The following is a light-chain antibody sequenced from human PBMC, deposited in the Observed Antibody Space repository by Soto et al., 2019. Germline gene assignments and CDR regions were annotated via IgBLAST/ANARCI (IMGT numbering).Light chain of an antibody. V-gene: IGKV1-39*01. CDR1: QSISSY. J-gene: IGKJ3*01. CDR2: GAS. Sequence: DIQMTQSPSSLSASVGDRVTITLLASQSISSYLNWYQQKPGKAPKLLISGASSLQSGVPSRFSGSGSGTDFTLTISSLQPEDFVSYYCQQSYSSPFTFGPGTKVDIK. CDR3: QQSYSSPFT.